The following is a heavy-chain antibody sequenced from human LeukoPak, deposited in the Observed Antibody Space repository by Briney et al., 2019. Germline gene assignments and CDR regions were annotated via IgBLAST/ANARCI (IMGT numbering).Heavy chain of an antibody. V-gene: IGHV3-7*01. CDR2: IKQDGSEK. Sequence: GGSLRLSCAASGFTFSSYWMSWVRQAPGKGLEWVAKIKQDGSEKYYVDSVKGRFTISRDNAKNSLYLQMNSLRAEDTAVYYCAREGGSWYGGDFDYWGQGTLVTVSS. CDR1: GFTFSSYW. J-gene: IGHJ4*02. D-gene: IGHD6-13*01. CDR3: AREGGSWYGGDFDY.